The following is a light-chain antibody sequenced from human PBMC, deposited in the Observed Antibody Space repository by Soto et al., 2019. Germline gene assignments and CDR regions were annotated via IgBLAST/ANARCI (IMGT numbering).Light chain of an antibody. CDR1: QGIAPY. V-gene: IGKV1-27*01. Sequence: DVQMTQSPSSLSAFVGDRVTITCRASQGIAPYLAWFQQKPGKVPKLLIYATSTLQSGVPSRFSGSGSGTDFPLTINSLQPEDVGTDYCQKYNSAPLTFGGGTKVEIK. CDR2: ATS. J-gene: IGKJ4*01. CDR3: QKYNSAPLT.